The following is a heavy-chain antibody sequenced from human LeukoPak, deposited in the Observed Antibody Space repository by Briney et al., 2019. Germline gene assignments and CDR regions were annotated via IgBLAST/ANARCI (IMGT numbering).Heavy chain of an antibody. J-gene: IGHJ4*02. CDR2: IHPSGML. D-gene: IGHD3-22*01. CDR3: SRGSDSRKLGY. Sequence: SETLSLTCTVSGASFNSDDQYWNWVRQSPGKGLEWIGSIHPSGMLYNNPSLESRVTMSRDTSKNQFSLNLNSVTAADTAVYFCSRGSDSRKLGYWGQGILITVSS. CDR1: GASFNSDDQY. V-gene: IGHV4-31*03.